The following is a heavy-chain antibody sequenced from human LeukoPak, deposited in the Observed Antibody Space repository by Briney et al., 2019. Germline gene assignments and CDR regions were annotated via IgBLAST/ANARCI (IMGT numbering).Heavy chain of an antibody. D-gene: IGHD2-2*01. CDR1: GYSFTSYW. J-gene: IGHJ6*03. CDR2: ISAYNGNT. CDR3: ARGIGYCSSTSCYGYYYYYMDV. Sequence: GESLEISCKGSGYSFTSYWIGWVRQAPGQGLEWMGWISAYNGNTNYAQKLQGRVTMTTDTSTSTAYMELRSLRSEDTAVYYCARGIGYCSSTSCYGYYYYYMDVWGKGTTVTISS. V-gene: IGHV1-18*04.